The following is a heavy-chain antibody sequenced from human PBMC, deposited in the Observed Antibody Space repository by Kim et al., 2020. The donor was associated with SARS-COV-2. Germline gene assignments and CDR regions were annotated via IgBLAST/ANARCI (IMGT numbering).Heavy chain of an antibody. D-gene: IGHD2-2*01. CDR1: GFTFSDYY. CDR2: ISSSSSYT. J-gene: IGHJ6*02. CDR3: ARVVWCSSTSCYANGAFYDYGMDV. V-gene: IGHV3-11*06. Sequence: GGSLRLSCAASGFTFSDYYMTWIRQAPGKGLEWVSYISSSSSYTNYADSVKGRFTISRDNAKNSLYLQMNSLRAEDTAVYYCARVVWCSSTSCYANGAFYDYGMDVSGQGTTLAVSS.